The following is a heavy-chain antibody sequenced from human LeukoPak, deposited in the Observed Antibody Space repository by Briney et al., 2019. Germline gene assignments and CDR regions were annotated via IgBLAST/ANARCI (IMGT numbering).Heavy chain of an antibody. D-gene: IGHD2-2*01. Sequence: ASVKVSCKASGYTFTGYYMHWVRQAPGQGLEWMGRINPNSGGTNYAQKFQGRVTMTRDTSTSTAYMELSRLRSDDTAVYYCAREGGYCSSTSCYVYWGQGTLVTVSS. J-gene: IGHJ4*02. V-gene: IGHV1-2*06. CDR2: INPNSGGT. CDR3: AREGGYCSSTSCYVY. CDR1: GYTFTGYY.